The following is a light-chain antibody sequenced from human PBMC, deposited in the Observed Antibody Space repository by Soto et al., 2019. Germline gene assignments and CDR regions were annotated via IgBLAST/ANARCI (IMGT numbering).Light chain of an antibody. Sequence: DIQMTQSPSSLSASVGDRVTITCQASQDITYFLNWYQQRPGKAPQLLIYDASKLETGVPSRFSGTGSGKDFTFTINNLQPEDIATYYCQQFDNFPRTFGQRTKVQIK. CDR2: DAS. CDR3: QQFDNFPRT. CDR1: QDITYF. V-gene: IGKV1-33*01. J-gene: IGKJ1*01.